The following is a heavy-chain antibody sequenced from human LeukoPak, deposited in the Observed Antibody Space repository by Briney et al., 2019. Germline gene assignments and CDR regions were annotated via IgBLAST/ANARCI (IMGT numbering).Heavy chain of an antibody. Sequence: QPGGSLRLSCAASGFTYSRHYMHWVRQAPGKGLVWVSRINSDGSSTSYADSVKGRFTISRDNAKNTLYLQMNSLRAEDTAVYYCARDWDRNRVFYYGFDAFPMGGEGTMVTVSS. CDR1: GFTYSRHY. V-gene: IGHV3-74*01. D-gene: IGHD3-22*01. J-gene: IGHJ3*02. CDR2: INSDGSST. CDR3: ARDWDRNRVFYYGFDAFPM.